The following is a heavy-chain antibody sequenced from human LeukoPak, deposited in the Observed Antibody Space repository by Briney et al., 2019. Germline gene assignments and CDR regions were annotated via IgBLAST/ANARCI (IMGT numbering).Heavy chain of an antibody. CDR1: GFTFSSFA. V-gene: IGHV3-30*02. J-gene: IGHJ4*02. CDR3: VKDNPLDY. Sequence: GGSLRLSCAASGFTFSSFAMIWVRQAPGKGLEWVAFIRYDGNNKLYADSMKGRFTISRDNSKNTLYLHINSLRAEDTAVYYCVKDNPLDYWGQGTLVIVSS. D-gene: IGHD1-14*01. CDR2: IRYDGNNK.